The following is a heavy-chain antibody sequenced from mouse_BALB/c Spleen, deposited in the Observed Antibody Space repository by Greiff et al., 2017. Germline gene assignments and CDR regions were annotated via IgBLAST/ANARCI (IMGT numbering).Heavy chain of an antibody. CDR3: ASAYYGKRFFAY. Sequence: VQLVESGAELVRPGSSVKISCKASGYAFSSYWMNWVKQRPGQGLEWIGQIYPGDGDTNYNGKFKGKATLTADKSSSTAYMQLSSLTSEDSAVYFCASAYYGKRFFAYWGQGTLVTVSA. V-gene: IGHV1-80*01. D-gene: IGHD2-10*01. CDR2: IYPGDGDT. CDR1: GYAFSSYW. J-gene: IGHJ3*01.